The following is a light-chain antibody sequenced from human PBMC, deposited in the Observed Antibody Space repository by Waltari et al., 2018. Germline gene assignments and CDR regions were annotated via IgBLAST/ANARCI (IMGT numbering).Light chain of an antibody. J-gene: IGKJ4*01. CDR3: MQALQTPLT. Sequence: IVMTQSPLSLPVTPGEPASLSCRSSQSLLHNNGYDYLVWYVQKPGQSPQLLIYLGFNRASGVPDRFSGDGSGTDFTLKISRVEAEDVGIYYCMQALQTPLTFGGGTKVEIK. CDR2: LGF. V-gene: IGKV2-28*01. CDR1: QSLLHNNGYDY.